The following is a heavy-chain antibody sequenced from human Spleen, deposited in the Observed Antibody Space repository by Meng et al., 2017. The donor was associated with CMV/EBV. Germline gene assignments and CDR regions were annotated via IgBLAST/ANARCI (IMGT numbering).Heavy chain of an antibody. CDR3: ARGAHCSGGSCYSLDTASPDY. D-gene: IGHD2-15*01. J-gene: IGHJ4*02. CDR1: GFTFSSYA. V-gene: IGHV3-64*02. Sequence: LKISCAASGFTFSSYAMHWVRQAPGKGLEYVSAISSNGGSTYYADSVKGRFTISRDNSKNTLYLQMGSLRAEDMAVYYCARGAHCSGGSCYSLDTASPDYWGQGTLVTVSS. CDR2: ISSNGGST.